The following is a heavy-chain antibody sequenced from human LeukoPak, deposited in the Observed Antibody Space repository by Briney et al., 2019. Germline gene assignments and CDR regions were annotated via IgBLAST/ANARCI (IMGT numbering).Heavy chain of an antibody. J-gene: IGHJ3*02. CDR1: GGTFSSCA. CDR2: IIPIFGTA. CDR3: ARNSPHFWSGYPKADAFDI. Sequence: ASVKVSCKASGGTFSSCAISWVRQAPGQGLEWMGGIIPIFGTANYAQKFQGRVTITADESTSTAYMELSSLRSEDTAVYYCARNSPHFWSGYPKADAFDIWGQGTMVTVSS. V-gene: IGHV1-69*13. D-gene: IGHD3-3*02.